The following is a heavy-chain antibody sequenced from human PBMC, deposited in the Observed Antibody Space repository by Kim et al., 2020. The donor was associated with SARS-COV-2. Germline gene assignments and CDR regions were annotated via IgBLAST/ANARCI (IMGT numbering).Heavy chain of an antibody. CDR1: GYTFTTFA. Sequence: ASVKVSCKASGYTFTTFAIQWVRQASGQRLEWMGWIHPGNGNIKYSQHFQDRVTLTWDTSANTAYMEMSSLRSEDTAVYYGARDLVHTGFDYWGQGTLVAVAS. CDR2: IHPGNGNI. D-gene: IGHD5-18*01. V-gene: IGHV1-3*01. J-gene: IGHJ4*02. CDR3: ARDLVHTGFDY.